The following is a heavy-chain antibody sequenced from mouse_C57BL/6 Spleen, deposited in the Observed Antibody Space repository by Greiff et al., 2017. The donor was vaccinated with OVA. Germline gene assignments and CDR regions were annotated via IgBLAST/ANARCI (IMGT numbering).Heavy chain of an antibody. V-gene: IGHV5-4*01. J-gene: IGHJ4*01. CDR1: GFTFSSYA. Sequence: EVNVVESGGGLVKPGGSLKLSCAASGFTFSSYAMSWVRQTPEKRLEWVATISDGGSYTYYPDNVKGRFTISRDNAKNNLYLQMSHLKSEDTAMYYCARDEGGSLPYAMDYWGQGTSVTVSS. D-gene: IGHD1-1*01. CDR3: ARDEGGSLPYAMDY. CDR2: ISDGGSYT.